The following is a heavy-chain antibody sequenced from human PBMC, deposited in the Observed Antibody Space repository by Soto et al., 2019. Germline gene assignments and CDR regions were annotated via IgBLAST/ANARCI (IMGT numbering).Heavy chain of an antibody. CDR1: GYTFTSYD. Sequence: ASVKVSCKASGYTFTSYDINWVRQATGQGLEWMGWMNPNSGNTGYAQKFQGRVTMTRNTSISTAYMELSSLRSEDTAVYYCARAPYYYGSGSSASYYYYYGMDVWGQGTTVTVSS. CDR2: MNPNSGNT. D-gene: IGHD3-10*01. V-gene: IGHV1-8*01. CDR3: ARAPYYYGSGSSASYYYYYGMDV. J-gene: IGHJ6*02.